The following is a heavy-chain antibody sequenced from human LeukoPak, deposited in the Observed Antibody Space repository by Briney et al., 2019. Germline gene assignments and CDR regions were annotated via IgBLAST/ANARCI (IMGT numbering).Heavy chain of an antibody. CDR1: GFTFSNYN. J-gene: IGHJ4*02. CDR3: ARVLNYYDSSGYYFSY. D-gene: IGHD3-22*01. V-gene: IGHV3-30-3*01. CDR2: ISYDGSNK. Sequence: PGGSLRLSCAASGFTFSNYNMNWVRQAPGKGLEWVAVISYDGSNKYYADSVKGRFTISRDNSKNTLYLQMNSLRAEDTAVYYCARVLNYYDSSGYYFSYWGQGTLVTVSS.